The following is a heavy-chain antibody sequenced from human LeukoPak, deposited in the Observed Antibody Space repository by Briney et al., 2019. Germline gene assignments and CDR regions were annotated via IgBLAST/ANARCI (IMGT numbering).Heavy chain of an antibody. V-gene: IGHV3-43*02. J-gene: IGHJ4*02. CDR1: GFTFDDYA. CDR3: AKDIVDYYDSSGIDYFDY. CDR2: ISGDGGCT. Sequence: PGGSLRLSCAASGFTFDDYAMHWVRQAPGKGLEWVSLISGDGGCTYYADSVKGRFTISRDNSKNSLYLQMNSLRTEDTALYYCAKDIVDYYDSSGIDYFDYWGQGTLVTVSS. D-gene: IGHD3-22*01.